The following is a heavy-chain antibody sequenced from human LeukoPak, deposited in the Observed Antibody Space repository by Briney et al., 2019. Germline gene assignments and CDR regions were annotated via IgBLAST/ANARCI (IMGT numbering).Heavy chain of an antibody. CDR2: IKQDGSEV. D-gene: IGHD5-24*01. J-gene: IGHJ4*02. CDR3: ARTSTRDGYRSFDY. Sequence: PGGSLRLSCAASGFTFSTYWMSWVRQAPGKGLEWVANIKQDGSEVYYVDSVKGRFTISRDNAKNSLYLQMNSLRAEDTAVYYCARTSTRDGYRSFDYWGQGTLVTASS. V-gene: IGHV3-7*04. CDR1: GFTFSTYW.